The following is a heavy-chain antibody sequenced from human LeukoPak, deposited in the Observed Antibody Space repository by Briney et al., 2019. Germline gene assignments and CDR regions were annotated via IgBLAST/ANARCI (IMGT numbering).Heavy chain of an antibody. V-gene: IGHV3-49*04. D-gene: IGHD3-22*01. CDR2: IRSNVFGGTT. J-gene: IGHJ3*02. CDR3: TKLHFHDSSGYYTLLPLGAFDI. Sequence: SLRLSCVTSGFRFDDNAMSWVRQAPGKGLEWVGLIRSNVFGGTTEYAASVRGRFIISRDDSKSIAYLQMNSLKTEDAAIYYCTKLHFHDSSGYYTLLPLGAFDIWGQGTMVTVSS. CDR1: GFRFDDNA.